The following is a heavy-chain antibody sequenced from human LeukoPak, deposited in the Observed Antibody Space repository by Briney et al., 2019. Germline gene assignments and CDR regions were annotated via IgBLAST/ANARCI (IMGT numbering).Heavy chain of an antibody. CDR3: ARDRYYGSGDYQSAGGCFDY. V-gene: IGHV3-48*02. D-gene: IGHD3-10*01. CDR2: MNSGSSII. CDR1: RFTFRSYS. J-gene: IGHJ4*02. Sequence: GGSLRLAWVASRFTFRSYSMNWVRQAPGKGLEWVSYMNSGSSIIYYADSVKGRFTISRDNAKNSLYLQMNSLRDEDTAVYYCARDRYYGSGDYQSAGGCFDYWGQGALVTVSS.